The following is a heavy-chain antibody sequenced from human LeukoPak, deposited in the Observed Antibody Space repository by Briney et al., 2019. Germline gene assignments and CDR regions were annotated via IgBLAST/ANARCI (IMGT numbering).Heavy chain of an antibody. Sequence: GGSLRLSCAASGFTFSSYRMSWVRQAPGKGLEWVANIKQDGSEKYYVDSVKGRFTISRDNAKNSLYLQMNSLRAEDTAVYYCARDKLLTGYLNWFDPWGQGTLVTVSS. J-gene: IGHJ5*02. CDR3: ARDKLLTGYLNWFDP. CDR2: IKQDGSEK. CDR1: GFTFSSYR. V-gene: IGHV3-7*01. D-gene: IGHD3-9*01.